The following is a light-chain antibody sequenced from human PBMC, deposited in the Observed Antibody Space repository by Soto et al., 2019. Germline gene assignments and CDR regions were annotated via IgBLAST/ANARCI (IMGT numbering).Light chain of an antibody. CDR2: DAS. V-gene: IGKV3-11*01. J-gene: IGKJ4*01. CDR1: QSVSSC. Sequence: EIVLTQSPGTLSLSPGEIATLSCRAIQSVSSCVACYQQKPGRAPRLLIYDASNRDTGIAARFSGSGSGTHFPLTISSLEPEDFAVYYCKQRSNXPLTCGGGTKV. CDR3: KQRSNXPLT.